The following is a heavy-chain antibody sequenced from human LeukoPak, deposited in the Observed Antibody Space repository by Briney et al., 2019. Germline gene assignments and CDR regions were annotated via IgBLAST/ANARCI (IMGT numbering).Heavy chain of an antibody. CDR1: GFTFNIYA. Sequence: GGSLRLSCVASGFTFNIYAMIWVRQAPGKGLEWVSGISGSGSNTYNADYVKGRFTISRDNSKNTVHLQMNSLRAEDTAIYYCAKDPLDYWGQGTLVTVSS. CDR3: AKDPLDY. V-gene: IGHV3-23*01. CDR2: ISGSGSNT. J-gene: IGHJ4*02.